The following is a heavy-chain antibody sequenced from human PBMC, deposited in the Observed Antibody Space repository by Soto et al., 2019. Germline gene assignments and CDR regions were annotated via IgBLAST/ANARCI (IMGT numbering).Heavy chain of an antibody. V-gene: IGHV3-30*18. Sequence: PGGSLRLSCAASGFTFSNYGMHWVRRAPGKGLEWVAVISYDGSDKHYLDSVKGRFTVSRDNSKNIVYLQMNSLRTEDTALYYFSKEKRGYSYGEHCGQGSLVTVSS. CDR3: SKEKRGYSYGEH. J-gene: IGHJ4*02. CDR2: ISYDGSDK. D-gene: IGHD5-18*01. CDR1: GFTFSNYG.